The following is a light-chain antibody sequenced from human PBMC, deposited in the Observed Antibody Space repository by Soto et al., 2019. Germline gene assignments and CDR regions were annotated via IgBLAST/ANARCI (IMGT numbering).Light chain of an antibody. CDR1: QSVLYSSNNKNY. CDR2: WAS. CDR3: QQYYNTPPYT. Sequence: DIVMTQSPDSLAVSLGERATINCKSSQSVLYSSNNKNYVAWYKQKPGQPPKLLIYWASTRDYGVPDRFSGSVSGSDFTLTISILQAEDVAVYSCQQYYNTPPYTFGQGTKMEIK. V-gene: IGKV4-1*01. J-gene: IGKJ2*01.